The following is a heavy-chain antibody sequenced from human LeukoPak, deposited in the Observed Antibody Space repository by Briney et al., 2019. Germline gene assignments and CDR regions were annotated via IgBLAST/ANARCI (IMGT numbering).Heavy chain of an antibody. Sequence: GGSLRLSCAASGFTFSSYEMNWVRQAPGKGLEWVSYISSSGRTIYYADSVKGRFTISRDNAKNSLYLQMNSLRAEDTAVYYCASGIAVAANWFDPWGQGTLVTVSS. CDR1: GFTFSSYE. CDR3: ASGIAVAANWFDP. J-gene: IGHJ5*02. CDR2: ISSSGRTI. V-gene: IGHV3-48*03. D-gene: IGHD6-19*01.